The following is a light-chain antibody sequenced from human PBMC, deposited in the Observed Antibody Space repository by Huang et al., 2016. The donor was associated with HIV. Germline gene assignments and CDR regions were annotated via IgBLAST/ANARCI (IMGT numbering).Light chain of an antibody. Sequence: DIQMTQSPSSLSSSVGDRVTLTCRARQSSSSYLHWYQPKPGKAPKLLIYAASSLQSGVPSRFSGSGSGTDFTLTISSLQPEDFATYYCQQSYSTPQWTFGQGTKVEIK. CDR3: QQSYSTPQWT. J-gene: IGKJ1*01. CDR2: AAS. CDR1: QSSSSY. V-gene: IGKV1-39*01.